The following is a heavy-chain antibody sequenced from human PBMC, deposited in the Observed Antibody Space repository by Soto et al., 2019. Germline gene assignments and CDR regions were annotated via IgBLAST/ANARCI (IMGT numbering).Heavy chain of an antibody. D-gene: IGHD3-10*01. J-gene: IGHJ4*02. V-gene: IGHV4-59*08. CDR2: IYYSGST. CDR3: ARAYYGSIYYFDY. Sequence: SETLSLTCTVSGGSISSYYWSWIRQPPGKGLEWIGYIYYSGSTNYNPSLKSRVTISVDTSKNQFSLELTSVTAADTAVYYCARAYYGSIYYFDYWGQGTLVTVSS. CDR1: GGSISSYY.